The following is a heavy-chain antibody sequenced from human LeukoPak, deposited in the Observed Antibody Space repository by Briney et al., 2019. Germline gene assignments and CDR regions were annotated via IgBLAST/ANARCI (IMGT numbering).Heavy chain of an antibody. CDR2: ISAYNGNT. CDR1: GYTFTSYG. Sequence: ASVKVSCKASGYTFTSYGISWVRQAPGQGLEWVGWISAYNGNTNYAQKFQGRVTITRNTSISTAYMELSSLRSEDTAVYYRARATTFWSGYYNWFDPWGQGTLVTVSS. V-gene: IGHV1-18*01. CDR3: ARATTFWSGYYNWFDP. J-gene: IGHJ5*02. D-gene: IGHD3-3*01.